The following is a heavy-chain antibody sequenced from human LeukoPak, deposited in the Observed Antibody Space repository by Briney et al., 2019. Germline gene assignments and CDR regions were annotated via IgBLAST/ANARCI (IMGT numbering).Heavy chain of an antibody. D-gene: IGHD3-16*01. V-gene: IGHV4-59*02. J-gene: IGHJ3*02. CDR2: IYYTGST. CDR3: ARERGAIKADAFDI. CDR1: GVSVSSYY. Sequence: SETLSLTCTVSGVSVSSYYWSWIRQPPGKELEWIGFIYYTGSTNYNPSLKSRVTMSMDTSKNQFSLNLRSMTAADTAVYYCARERGAIKADAFDIWGQGTMVTVSS.